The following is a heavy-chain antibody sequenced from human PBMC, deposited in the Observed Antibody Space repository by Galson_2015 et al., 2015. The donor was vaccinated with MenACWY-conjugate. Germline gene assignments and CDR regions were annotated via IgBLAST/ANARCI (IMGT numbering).Heavy chain of an antibody. D-gene: IGHD2-2*01. CDR3: ARVGGLCNATTCYEPWGGMDV. Sequence: SLRLSCAASGFPFNTYGMHWLRQAPGKGLQRVAVIWYDGSNQYYADSVKGRFTISRDNFKSTLYLQMERLRGEDTAVYYCARVGGLCNATTCYEPWGGMDVWGQGTTVLVSS. CDR2: IWYDGSNQ. CDR1: GFPFNTYG. V-gene: IGHV3-33*01. J-gene: IGHJ6*02.